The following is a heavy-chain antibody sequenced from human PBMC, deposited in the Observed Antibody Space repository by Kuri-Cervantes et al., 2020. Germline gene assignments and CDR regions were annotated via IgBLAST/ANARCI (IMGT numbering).Heavy chain of an antibody. V-gene: IGHV4-31*03. CDR3: ARRRHYYDSSGQTKPAFDI. J-gene: IGHJ3*02. CDR2: IYYSGGT. CDR1: GGSISSGGYY. D-gene: IGHD3-22*01. Sequence: SETLSLTCTVSGGSISSGGYYWSWIRQHPGKGLEWIGYIYYSGGTYYNPSLKSRVTISVDTSKNQFSLKLTSVTAADTAVYYCARRRHYYDSSGQTKPAFDIWGQGTMVTVSS.